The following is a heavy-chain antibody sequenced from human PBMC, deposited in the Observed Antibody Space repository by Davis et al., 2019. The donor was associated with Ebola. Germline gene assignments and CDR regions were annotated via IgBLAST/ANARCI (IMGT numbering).Heavy chain of an antibody. CDR2: ISYDGSNK. D-gene: IGHD1-26*01. J-gene: IGHJ4*02. CDR3: ARELLGFDY. Sequence: GESLKISCAASGFTFSSYAMHWVRQAPGKGLEWVAVISYDGSNKYYADSVKGRFTISRDNSKNTLYLQMNSLRAEDTAVYYCARELLGFDYWGQGTLVTVSS. CDR1: GFTFSSYA. V-gene: IGHV3-30-3*01.